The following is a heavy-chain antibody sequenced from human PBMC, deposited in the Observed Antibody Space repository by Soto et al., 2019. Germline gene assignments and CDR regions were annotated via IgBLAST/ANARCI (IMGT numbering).Heavy chain of an antibody. CDR3: AKDRGGYCSGGSCYAFGY. CDR1: GFTFSSYA. V-gene: IGHV3-23*01. CDR2: ISGSGGST. D-gene: IGHD2-15*01. J-gene: IGHJ4*02. Sequence: EVQLLESGGGLVQPGGSLRLSCAASGFTFSSYAMSWVRQAPGKGLEWVSAISGSGGSTYYADSVKGRFTISRDNSKKPLYLQMNSLRAEDTAVYYCAKDRGGYCSGGSCYAFGYWGQGTLVTVSS.